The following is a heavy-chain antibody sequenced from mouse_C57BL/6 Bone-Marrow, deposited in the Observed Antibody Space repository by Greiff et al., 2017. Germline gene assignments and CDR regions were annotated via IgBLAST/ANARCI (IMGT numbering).Heavy chain of an antibody. CDR1: GYAFSSSW. Sequence: QVQLQQSGPELVKPGASVKISCKASGYAFSSSWMNWVKQRPGKGLEWIGRIYPGDGDTNYNGKFKGKATLTADKSSSTAYMQLSSLTSEDSAVYYCARFHYYGSSLYYAMDCWGQGTSVTVSS. J-gene: IGHJ4*01. CDR3: ARFHYYGSSLYYAMDC. V-gene: IGHV1-82*01. D-gene: IGHD1-1*01. CDR2: IYPGDGDT.